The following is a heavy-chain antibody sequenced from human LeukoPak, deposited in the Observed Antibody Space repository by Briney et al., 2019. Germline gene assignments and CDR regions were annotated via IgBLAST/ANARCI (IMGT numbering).Heavy chain of an antibody. D-gene: IGHD1-1*01. CDR1: GGSISSTNYY. CDR3: ARRYNWNDRWD. CDR2: IYYSGST. V-gene: IGHV4-39*07. J-gene: IGHJ4*02. Sequence: SETLSLTCTVPGGSISSTNYYWGWIRQPPGKGLEWIGRIYYSGSTYYNPSLKIRLTISLDTSKNQFSLRLSSVTAADTAFYYCARRYNWNDRWDWGQGTLVTVSP.